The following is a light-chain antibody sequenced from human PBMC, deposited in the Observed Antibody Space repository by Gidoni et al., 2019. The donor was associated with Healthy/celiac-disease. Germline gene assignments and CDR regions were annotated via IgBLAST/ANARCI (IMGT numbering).Light chain of an antibody. V-gene: IGLV3-27*01. CDR1: VPATKY. CDR3: YSAADNVEV. CDR2: RDT. J-gene: IGLJ3*02. Sequence: SNELTQPSSVSVSPGQTARITCSGDVPATKYARWFQQKPGQAPVLVIYRDTERPPGTTVTLTIGGAQVEDEADYYCYSAADNVEVFGGETKLTVL.